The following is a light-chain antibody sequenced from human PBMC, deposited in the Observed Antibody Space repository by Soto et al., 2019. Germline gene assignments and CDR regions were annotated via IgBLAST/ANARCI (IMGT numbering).Light chain of an antibody. V-gene: IGLV2-8*01. Sequence: QSALTQPPSASGSPGQSVAISCTGTSSDVGGYNYVSWYQHHPGKAPKLMIYEVSKRPSGVPDRFSGSKSGNTASLTVSGHQADDEAEYYCTSYAGNNWVFGGGTKLTVL. J-gene: IGLJ3*02. CDR1: SSDVGGYNY. CDR2: EVS. CDR3: TSYAGNNWV.